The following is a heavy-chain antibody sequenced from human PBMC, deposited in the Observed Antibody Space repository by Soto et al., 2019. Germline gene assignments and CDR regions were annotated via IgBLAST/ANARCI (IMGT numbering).Heavy chain of an antibody. J-gene: IGHJ3*01. D-gene: IGHD5-18*01. Sequence: SVKVSCKSAGYTFTDYYTHWVGQAPGQGLEWMGWMNPTSGGAYFAQTFQGRVTLTRDTSIGTAYIEVTSLKSDDTAVYFCTRENIENSNGLYGAVDVWGEGTPVSVTS. CDR2: MNPTSGGA. CDR3: TRENIENSNGLYGAVDV. V-gene: IGHV1-2*02. CDR1: GYTFTDYY.